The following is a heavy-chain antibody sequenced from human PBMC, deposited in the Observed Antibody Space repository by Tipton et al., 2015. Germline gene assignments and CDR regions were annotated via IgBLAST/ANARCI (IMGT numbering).Heavy chain of an antibody. CDR1: GGSISSRSYD. J-gene: IGHJ5*02. CDR2: VYATGSP. V-gene: IGHV4-39*01. D-gene: IGHD3-10*01. CDR3: ARHRGSLWAEFDP. Sequence: TLSLTCTVSGGSISSRSYDWGWFRQPPGKGLEWIGSVYATGSPDYDASLKSRVTISIDTSKNHFSLKLSSVTAADTAVYYCARHRGSLWAEFDPWGQGTLVTVSS.